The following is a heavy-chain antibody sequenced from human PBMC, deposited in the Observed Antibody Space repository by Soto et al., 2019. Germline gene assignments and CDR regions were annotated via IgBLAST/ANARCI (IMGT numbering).Heavy chain of an antibody. V-gene: IGHV3-74*01. J-gene: IGHJ4*03. CDR2: INSDGSSR. D-gene: IGHD3-16*02. Sequence: EVQLEESGGGLVQPGGSLRLSCAASGITFSTYWMHWVRQAPGKGLVWVSGINSDGSSRAYADSVKGRITISRDSAKNTLYLQMNSLRVEDTAVYYCARGYRYFDYWGQGALVTVSS. CDR1: GITFSTYW. CDR3: ARGYRYFDY.